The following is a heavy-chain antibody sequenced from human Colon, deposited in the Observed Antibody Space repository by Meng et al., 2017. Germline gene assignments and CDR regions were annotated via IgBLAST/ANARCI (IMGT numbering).Heavy chain of an antibody. Sequence: GESLKISCAGSRFTFSSYPMSWVRQGPGKGLEWVASISAIDGSTYYADSIKGRFTISRDNSRNTLFLQMHSLRAEDTAVYYCAKGAGVTVQPFNFDYWGPGTLVTVSS. D-gene: IGHD4-17*01. CDR1: RFTFSSYP. CDR3: AKGAGVTVQPFNFDY. J-gene: IGHJ4*02. V-gene: IGHV3-23*01. CDR2: ISAIDGST.